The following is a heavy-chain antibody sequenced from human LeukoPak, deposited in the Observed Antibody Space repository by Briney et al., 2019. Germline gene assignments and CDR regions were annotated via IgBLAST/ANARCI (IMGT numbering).Heavy chain of an antibody. D-gene: IGHD6-19*01. CDR1: GGTFSSYA. Sequence: SVKVSCKASGGTFSSYAISWVRQAPGQGLEWMGRIIPIFGTANYAQKFQGRVTITTDESTSTAYMELSSLRSEGTAVYYCASGGASGSGWYYFDYWGQGTLVTVSS. CDR2: IIPIFGTA. CDR3: ASGGASGSGWYYFDY. V-gene: IGHV1-69*05. J-gene: IGHJ4*02.